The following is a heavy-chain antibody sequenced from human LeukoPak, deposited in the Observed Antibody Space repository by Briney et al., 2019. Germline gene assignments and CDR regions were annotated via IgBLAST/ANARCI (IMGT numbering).Heavy chain of an antibody. CDR3: ARANNYYYGMDV. CDR1: GFTLSSYS. CDR2: ISSSSSTI. Sequence: PGGSLRLSCAASGFTLSSYSMNWVRQAPGKGLEWVSYISSSSSTIYYADSVKGRFTISGDNAKNSLYLQMNSLRAEDTAVYYCARANNYYYGMDVWGQGTTVTVSS. V-gene: IGHV3-48*01. J-gene: IGHJ6*02.